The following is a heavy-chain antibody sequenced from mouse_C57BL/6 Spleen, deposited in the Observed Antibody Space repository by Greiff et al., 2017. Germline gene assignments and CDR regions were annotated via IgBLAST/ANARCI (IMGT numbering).Heavy chain of an antibody. V-gene: IGHV3-6*01. D-gene: IGHD1-1*01. CDR2: ISYDGSN. CDR1: GYSITSGYY. Sequence: EVKLQESGPGLVKPSQSLSLTCSVTGYSITSGYYWNWIRQFPGNKREWMGYISYDGSNNYNPSLKNRISITLDTSKNQFFLKLNYVTTEDTATYYCARDITTVVDWYFDVWGTGTTVTVSS. J-gene: IGHJ1*03. CDR3: ARDITTVVDWYFDV.